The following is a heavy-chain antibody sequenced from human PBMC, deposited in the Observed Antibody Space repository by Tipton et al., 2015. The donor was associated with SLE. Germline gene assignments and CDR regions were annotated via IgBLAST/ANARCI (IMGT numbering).Heavy chain of an antibody. D-gene: IGHD4-23*01. CDR3: VRVIRDYGGSSRSDWFDP. Sequence: TLSLTCTVSGVSFSSASYFWGWIRQPAGKGLEWIGRIYASGSTSYNPSLKSRVTMSVDMSKNQFSLKVRSVTPADTAVYYCVRVIRDYGGSSRSDWFDPWGQGTLVTVSS. J-gene: IGHJ5*02. CDR1: GVSFSSASYF. CDR2: IYASGST. V-gene: IGHV4-61*02.